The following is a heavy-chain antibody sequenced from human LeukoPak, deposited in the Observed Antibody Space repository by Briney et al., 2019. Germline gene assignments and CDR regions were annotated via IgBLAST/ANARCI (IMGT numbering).Heavy chain of an antibody. CDR1: GFTFSNYG. Sequence: GGSLRLSCAASGFTFSNYGMSWVRQAPGKGLEWVSLISASGGTTYYADSVKGRFTISRDNSKNTLYLQMNSLRAEDTAVYYCARAEYYYDSSGYPLDYWGQGTLVTVSS. V-gene: IGHV3-23*01. CDR3: ARAEYYYDSSGYPLDY. J-gene: IGHJ4*02. D-gene: IGHD3-22*01. CDR2: ISASGGTT.